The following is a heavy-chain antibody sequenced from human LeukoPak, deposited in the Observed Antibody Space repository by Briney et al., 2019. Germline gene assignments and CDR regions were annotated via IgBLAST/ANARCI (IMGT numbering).Heavy chain of an antibody. CDR2: ITGSGAGT. D-gene: IGHD4-17*01. J-gene: IGHJ3*01. CDR1: GFTFINYA. V-gene: IGHV3-23*01. Sequence: PGGSLRLSCAGSGFTFINYAMIWVRQAPGKGLGWVAAITGSGAGTYYADSVKGRFTVSRDNSKSTLYLQMNSLRPEDTAVYYCAKDPNGDYIGAFDFWGQGTMVTVSS. CDR3: AKDPNGDYIGAFDF.